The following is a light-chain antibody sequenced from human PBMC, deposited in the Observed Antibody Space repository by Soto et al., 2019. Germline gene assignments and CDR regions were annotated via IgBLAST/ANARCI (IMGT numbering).Light chain of an antibody. V-gene: IGLV2-8*01. Sequence: QSVLTQPPSASGSPGQSVAISCTGTSSDVGAYIFVSWYQQHPGKAPKLMIYEVSKRPSGVPARFSGSKSGNTDSLTVSGLQAEDEADYYCSIYAGGKNVLFGGLTKKPVL. CDR3: SIYAGGKNVL. CDR2: EVS. CDR1: SSDVGAYIF. J-gene: IGLJ2*01.